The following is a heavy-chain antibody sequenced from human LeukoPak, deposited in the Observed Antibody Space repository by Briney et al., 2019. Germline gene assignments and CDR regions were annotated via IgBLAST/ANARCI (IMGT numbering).Heavy chain of an antibody. J-gene: IGHJ5*02. D-gene: IGHD1-26*01. CDR1: GGTFSSYA. CDR3: ARDRRVGATHNWFDP. V-gene: IGHV1-69*13. CDR2: IIPIFGTA. Sequence: SVKVSCKASGGTFSSYAISWVRQAPGQGLEWMGGIIPIFGTANYAQKFQGRVTITADESTSTAYMELSSLRSEYTDVYYCARDRRVGATHNWFDPWGQGTLVTVSS.